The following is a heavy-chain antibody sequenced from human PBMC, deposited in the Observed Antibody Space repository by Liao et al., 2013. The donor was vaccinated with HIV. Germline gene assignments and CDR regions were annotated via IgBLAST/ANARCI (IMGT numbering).Heavy chain of an antibody. D-gene: IGHD3-22*01. CDR1: GGSISSSSYY. CDR2: IDYSGST. J-gene: IGHJ4*02. Sequence: QLQLQESGPGLVKPSETLSLTCTVSGGSISSSSYYWGWIRQPPGKGLEWIGSIDYSGSTYYNTSLKSRVTISVDTSKNQFSLKLSSVTAADTAVYYCASIDSSGYYPLDYWGQGTLVTVSS. CDR3: ASIDSSGYYPLDY. V-gene: IGHV4-39*07.